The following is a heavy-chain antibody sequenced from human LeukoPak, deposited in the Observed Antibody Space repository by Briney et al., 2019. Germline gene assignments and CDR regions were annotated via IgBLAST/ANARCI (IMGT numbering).Heavy chain of an antibody. J-gene: IGHJ4*02. CDR2: IIPIFGTA. CDR3: ARDAPGAMVPCFDY. D-gene: IGHD5-18*01. V-gene: IGHV1-69*06. CDR1: GGSFSSYA. Sequence: SVKVSCKASGGSFSSYAISWVRQAPGQGLEWMGGIIPIFGTANYAQKLQGRVTITADKYTSTAYLELSSLRSEDTAVYDCARDAPGAMVPCFDYWGQGALVTVSS.